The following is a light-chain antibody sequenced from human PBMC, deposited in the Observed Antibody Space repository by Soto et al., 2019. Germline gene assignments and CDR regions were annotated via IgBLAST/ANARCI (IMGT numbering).Light chain of an antibody. CDR3: QQYYTTPHT. Sequence: DIVMTQSPDSLAVSLGERATINCKSSQSVLSTSNNRNYLAWYQHKPGQPPKLLVSWASTRESGVPGRFSGSGSGTDFTLTISSLQAEDAAVYYCQQYYTTPHTFGQGTKVEIK. CDR1: QSVLSTSNNRNY. J-gene: IGKJ1*01. V-gene: IGKV4-1*01. CDR2: WAS.